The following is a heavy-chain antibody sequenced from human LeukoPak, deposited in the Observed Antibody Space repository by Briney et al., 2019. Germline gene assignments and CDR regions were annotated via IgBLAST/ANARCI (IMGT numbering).Heavy chain of an antibody. Sequence: PSETLSLTCAVYGGSFSGYYWSWIRQPPGKGLEWIGGINHSGSTNYNPSLKSRVTMSVDTSKNQFSLKLSSVTAADTAVYYCARGGYSYGFDAFDIWGQGTMVTVSS. D-gene: IGHD5-18*01. CDR1: GGSFSGYY. V-gene: IGHV4-34*01. CDR3: ARGGYSYGFDAFDI. J-gene: IGHJ3*02. CDR2: INHSGST.